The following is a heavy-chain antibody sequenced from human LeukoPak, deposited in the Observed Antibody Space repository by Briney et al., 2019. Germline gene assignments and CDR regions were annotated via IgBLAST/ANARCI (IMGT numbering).Heavy chain of an antibody. Sequence: GESLKISCKGSGYSFTSYWIGWVRQMPGKGLECMGIIYPGDSDTRYSPSFQDQVTISADKSISTAYLQWSSLKASDTAMYYCATHRTASLGILDYWGQGTLVTVSS. V-gene: IGHV5-51*01. J-gene: IGHJ4*02. CDR2: IYPGDSDT. CDR1: GYSFTSYW. D-gene: IGHD7-27*01. CDR3: ATHRTASLGILDY.